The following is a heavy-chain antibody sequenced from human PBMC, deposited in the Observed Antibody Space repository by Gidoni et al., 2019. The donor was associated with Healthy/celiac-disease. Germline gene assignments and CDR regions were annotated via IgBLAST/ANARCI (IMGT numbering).Heavy chain of an antibody. CDR1: GFTFDDYG. V-gene: IGHV3-20*01. Sequence: EVQLVESGGGVVRPGGSLRLSCAASGFTFDDYGMSWVRQAPGKGLEWVSGINWNGGSTGYADSVKGRFTISRDNAKNSLYLQMNSLRAEDTALYHCARDGRYCSGGSCYHYYYYGMDVWGQGTTVTVSS. D-gene: IGHD2-15*01. CDR3: ARDGRYCSGGSCYHYYYYGMDV. CDR2: INWNGGST. J-gene: IGHJ6*02.